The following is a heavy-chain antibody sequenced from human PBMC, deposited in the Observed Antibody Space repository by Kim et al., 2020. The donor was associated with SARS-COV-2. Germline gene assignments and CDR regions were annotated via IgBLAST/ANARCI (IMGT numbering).Heavy chain of an antibody. CDR1: GGSISSGDYY. CDR2: IYYSGST. Sequence: SETLSLTCTVSGGSISSGDYYWSWIRQPPGKGLEWIGYIYYSGSTYYNPSLKSRVTISVDTSKNQFSLKLSSVTAADTAVYYCARVRGYSGYDKNDYFDYWGQGTLVTVSS. V-gene: IGHV4-30-4*01. D-gene: IGHD5-12*01. CDR3: ARVRGYSGYDKNDYFDY. J-gene: IGHJ4*02.